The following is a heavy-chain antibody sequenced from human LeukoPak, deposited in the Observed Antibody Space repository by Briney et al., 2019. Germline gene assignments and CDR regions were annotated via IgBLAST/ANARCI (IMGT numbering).Heavy chain of an antibody. Sequence: SETLSLTCSVSGGSITTYHWSCIRQPPGKGLECIGYIYNSGSANYKPSLKSRLTISVDTSTNHFSLNFHSVTAADTAVYYCARAPVTGHWYFDLWGRGTLVTVSS. D-gene: IGHD6-19*01. J-gene: IGHJ2*01. CDR1: GGSITTYH. V-gene: IGHV4-59*01. CDR2: IYNSGSA. CDR3: ARAPVTGHWYFDL.